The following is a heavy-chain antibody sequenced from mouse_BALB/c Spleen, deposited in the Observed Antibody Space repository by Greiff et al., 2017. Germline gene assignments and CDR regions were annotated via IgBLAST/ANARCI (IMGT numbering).Heavy chain of an antibody. CDR1: GYTFTSYW. Sequence: VQLQQPGAELVKPGASVKLSCKASGYTFTSYWMHWVKQRPGQGLEWIGEINPSNGRTNYNEKFKSKATLTVDKSSSTAYMQLSSLTSEDSAVYYCARWGYYGRPYYFDYWGQGTTLTVSS. J-gene: IGHJ2*01. D-gene: IGHD1-1*01. CDR2: INPSNGRT. CDR3: ARWGYYGRPYYFDY. V-gene: IGHV1S81*02.